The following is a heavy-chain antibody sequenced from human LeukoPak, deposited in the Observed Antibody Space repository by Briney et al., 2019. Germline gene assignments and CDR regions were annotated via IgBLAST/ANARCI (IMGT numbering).Heavy chain of an antibody. CDR1: GFTFSSYT. D-gene: IGHD3-22*01. CDR2: ISRSNIYK. J-gene: IGHJ4*02. Sequence: GGSLRLSCAASGFTFSSYTMNWVRLAPGKGLEWVSSISRSNIYKYYADSVKGRFTISRDNAKNSLYLQMNSLRAEDTAVHYCANSRYDSSGYYGIIGYWGQGTLVTVSS. V-gene: IGHV3-21*01. CDR3: ANSRYDSSGYYGIIGY.